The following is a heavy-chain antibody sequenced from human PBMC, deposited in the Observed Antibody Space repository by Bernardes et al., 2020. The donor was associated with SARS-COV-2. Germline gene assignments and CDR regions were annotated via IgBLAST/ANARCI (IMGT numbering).Heavy chain of an antibody. V-gene: IGHV2-5*02. J-gene: IGHJ4*02. CDR2: IYWDDDK. CDR1: GFSLSPTEVG. D-gene: IGHD6-13*01. Sequence: SGATLLKPTQTLTLTCPFSGFSLSPTEVGVGWIRQTPGKALEWLALIYWDDDKRYSPSLKSRLTITKDTSKNQAVLTMTNMDPVDTATYYCAHARGAGNSPVFDYWGQGTLVTVSS. CDR3: AHARGAGNSPVFDY.